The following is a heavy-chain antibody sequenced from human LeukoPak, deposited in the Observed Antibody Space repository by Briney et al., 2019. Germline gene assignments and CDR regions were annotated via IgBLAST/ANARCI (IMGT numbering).Heavy chain of an antibody. D-gene: IGHD2-15*01. CDR2: ISGSGDTT. CDR1: GFTFRSYV. V-gene: IGHV3-23*01. J-gene: IGHJ4*02. CDR3: ADITWTPGQSFDN. Sequence: PGGSLRLSCAASGFTFRSYVTSWVRQAPGKGLEWVSVISGSGDTTYYADSVKGRFTVSRDNSKNTLYLQMNSLRADDTAVYYCADITWTPGQSFDNWGQGTLVTVSA.